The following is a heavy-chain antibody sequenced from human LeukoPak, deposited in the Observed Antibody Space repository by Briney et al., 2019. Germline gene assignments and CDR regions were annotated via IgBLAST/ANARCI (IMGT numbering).Heavy chain of an antibody. V-gene: IGHV4-59*08. J-gene: IGHJ4*02. CDR2: IHGSGTT. D-gene: IGHD3-16*01. Sequence: PSETLSLTCSVSGGSITNYFWSWIRQPPGKGLEWIGFIHGSGTTNYNPSLKSRLTMSLDTSKNQFSLRLGSVTAADTAVYYCARRFGGTYDVLWGQGTLVTVSS. CDR1: GGSITNYF. CDR3: ARRFGGTYDVL.